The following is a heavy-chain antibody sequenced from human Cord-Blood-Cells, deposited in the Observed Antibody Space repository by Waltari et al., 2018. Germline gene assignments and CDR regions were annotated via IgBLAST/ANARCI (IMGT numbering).Heavy chain of an antibody. CDR1: GGSISSSNW. D-gene: IGHD3-22*01. CDR2: IYHSGST. CDR3: NSRSDSSGYYGVDI. V-gene: IGHV4-4*02. J-gene: IGHJ3*02. Sequence: QVQLQESGPGLVKPSGTLSLTCAVYGGSISSSNWWWLVRQPPGKGVEWIGEIYHSGSTNYNPSLKSRVTISVDKSKNQFSLKLSSVTAADTAVYYCNSRSDSSGYYGVDIWGQGTMVTVSS.